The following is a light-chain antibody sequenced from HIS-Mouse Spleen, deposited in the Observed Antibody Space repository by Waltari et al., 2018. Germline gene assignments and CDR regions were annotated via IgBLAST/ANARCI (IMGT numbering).Light chain of an antibody. CDR1: QSVSSY. J-gene: IGKJ2*01. V-gene: IGKV3-11*01. CDR2: DAS. CDR3: QQRSNWPHT. Sequence: EIVLTQPPATVSLSPGETATLSCRASQSVSSYLAWYQQKPGQAPRLLIYDASNRATGIPARFSGSGSGTDFTLTISSLEPEDFAVYYCQQRSNWPHTFGQGTKLEIK.